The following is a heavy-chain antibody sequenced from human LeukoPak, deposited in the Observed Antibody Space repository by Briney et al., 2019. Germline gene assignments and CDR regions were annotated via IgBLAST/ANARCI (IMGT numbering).Heavy chain of an antibody. Sequence: SETLSLTCTVPGGSISSSSYYWGWIRQPPGKGLEWIGSIYYSGSTYYNPSLKSRVTISVDTSKNQFSLKLSSVTAADTAVYYCARVIPYSSSHHNWFDPWGQGTLVTVSS. V-gene: IGHV4-39*01. CDR1: GGSISSSSYY. CDR2: IYYSGST. CDR3: ARVIPYSSSHHNWFDP. D-gene: IGHD6-13*01. J-gene: IGHJ5*02.